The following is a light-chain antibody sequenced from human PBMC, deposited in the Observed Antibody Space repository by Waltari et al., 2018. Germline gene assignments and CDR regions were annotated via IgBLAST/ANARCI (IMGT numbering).Light chain of an antibody. J-gene: IGLJ2*01. CDR2: QDT. CDR3: QAWDSSTVV. Sequence: SYELTQPPSVSVSPGQTAIIPCSGDKLGDRYVCWYQHKSGQSPVLVNYQDTKRPSGIPERFSGSNSGNRATLTISGTQAMDEADYYCQAWDSSTVVFGGGTKLTVL. V-gene: IGLV3-1*01. CDR1: KLGDRY.